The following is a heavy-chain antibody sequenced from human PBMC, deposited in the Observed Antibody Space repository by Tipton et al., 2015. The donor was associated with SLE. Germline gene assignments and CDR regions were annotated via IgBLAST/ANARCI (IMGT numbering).Heavy chain of an antibody. CDR1: GGSISSYY. CDR2: MYYSGST. CDR3: ASGPGFYDSSGYYPHYYYYMDV. J-gene: IGHJ6*03. Sequence: TLSLTCTVSGGSISSYYWSWIRQPPGKGLEWIGYMYYSGSTNYNPSLKSRVSASVDNAKNSLYLRMYSLRAEDTAVYYCASGPGFYDSSGYYPHYYYYMDVWGKGTTVTVSS. V-gene: IGHV4-59*12. D-gene: IGHD3-22*01.